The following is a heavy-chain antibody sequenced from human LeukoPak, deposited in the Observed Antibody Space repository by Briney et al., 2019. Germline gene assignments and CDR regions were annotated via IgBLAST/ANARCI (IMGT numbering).Heavy chain of an antibody. CDR3: ARSPVVFDYYDSSGPTEDGMDV. CDR2: IIPIFGTA. J-gene: IGHJ6*02. CDR1: GGTFISYA. V-gene: IGHV1-69*13. D-gene: IGHD3-22*01. Sequence: SVKVSCKASGGTFISYAISWVRQAPGQGLEWMGGIIPIFGTANYAQKFQGRVTITADESTSTAYMELSSLRSEDTAVYYCARSPVVFDYYDSSGPTEDGMDVWGQGTTVTVSS.